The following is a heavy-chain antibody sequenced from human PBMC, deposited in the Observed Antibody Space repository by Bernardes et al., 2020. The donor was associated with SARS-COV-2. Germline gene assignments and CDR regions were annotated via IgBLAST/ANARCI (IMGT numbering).Heavy chain of an antibody. D-gene: IGHD2-2*01. CDR2: ISGSGGST. V-gene: IGHV3-23*01. CDR3: AKGGLKDLVVAPAAPGAY. J-gene: IGHJ4*02. Sequence: GGSLRLSCATSGFTFNNHAMSWVRQAPGKGLEWVSAISGSGGSTNYAESVKGRFTISRDNSKNTVYLQMNSLRAEDTAIYYCAKGGLKDLVVAPAAPGAYWGQGTLVTVSS. CDR1: GFTFNNHA.